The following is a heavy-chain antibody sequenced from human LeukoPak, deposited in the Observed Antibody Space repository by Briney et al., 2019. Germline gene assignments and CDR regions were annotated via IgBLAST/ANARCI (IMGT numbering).Heavy chain of an antibody. Sequence: GGSVSLLCAASGFPFSIYEMNWARHAPGGRLQWVSYISRSGNKIYYAASVKGRFTISRDNAKTSLYLQIDSLRAEDTAVYDGERGQRPQYASTWDNWVDPWGQGTQVTVSS. CDR3: ERGQRPQYASTWDNWVDP. CDR1: GFPFSIYE. J-gene: IGHJ5*02. D-gene: IGHD2-2*01. CDR2: ISRSGNKI. V-gene: IGHV3-48*03.